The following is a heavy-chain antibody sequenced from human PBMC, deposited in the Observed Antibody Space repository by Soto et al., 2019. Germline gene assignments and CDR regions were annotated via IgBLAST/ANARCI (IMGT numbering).Heavy chain of an antibody. V-gene: IGHV4-34*01. CDR1: GGSFSGYY. CDR3: AIKNPIAVAGETSYYYYYMDV. J-gene: IGHJ6*03. D-gene: IGHD6-19*01. Sequence: SETLSLTCAVYGGSFSGYYWSWIRQPPGKGLEWIGEINHSGSTNYNPSLKSRVTISVDTSKNQFSLKLSSVTAADTAVYYCAIKNPIAVAGETSYYYYYMDVWGKGTTVTVSS. CDR2: INHSGST.